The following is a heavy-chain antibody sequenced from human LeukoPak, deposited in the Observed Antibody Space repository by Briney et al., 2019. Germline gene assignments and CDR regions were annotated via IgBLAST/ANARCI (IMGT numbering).Heavy chain of an antibody. D-gene: IGHD2-2*01. CDR3: ATVVPAAILRFDP. CDR2: FDPEDGET. CDR1: GYTLTELS. V-gene: IGHV1-24*01. J-gene: IGHJ5*02. Sequence: ASVKVSCKVSGYTLTELSMHWVRQAPGKGLEWMGGFDPEDGETIYAQKFQGRVTMTEDTSTDTACMELSSLRSEDTAVHYCATVVPAAILRFDPWGQGTLVTVSS.